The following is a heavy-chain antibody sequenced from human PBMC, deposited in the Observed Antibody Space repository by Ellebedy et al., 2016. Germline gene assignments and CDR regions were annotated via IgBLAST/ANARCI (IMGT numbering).Heavy chain of an antibody. J-gene: IGHJ5*02. CDR1: GGSFSGYY. D-gene: IGHD1-26*01. Sequence: SETLSLTXAVYGGSFSGYYWSWIRQPPGKGLEWIGEINHSGSTNYNSSLKSRVTISVDTSKNQFSLKLSSVTAADTAVYYCARGRAWGGSYRLEPNWFNPWGQGTLVIVSS. CDR2: INHSGST. CDR3: ARGRAWGGSYRLEPNWFNP. V-gene: IGHV4-34*01.